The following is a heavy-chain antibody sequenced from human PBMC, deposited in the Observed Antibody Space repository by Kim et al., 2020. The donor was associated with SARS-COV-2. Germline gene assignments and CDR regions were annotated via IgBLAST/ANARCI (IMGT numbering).Heavy chain of an antibody. J-gene: IGHJ4*02. D-gene: IGHD3-22*01. CDR2: ISSSSSYI. Sequence: GGSLRLSCAASGFTFSSYSMNWVRQAPGKGLEWVSSISSSSSYIYYADSVKGRFTISRDNAKNSLYLQMNSLRAEDTAVYYCARSSLTYYYDSSGYLDYWGQGTLVTVSS. V-gene: IGHV3-21*01. CDR1: GFTFSSYS. CDR3: ARSSLTYYYDSSGYLDY.